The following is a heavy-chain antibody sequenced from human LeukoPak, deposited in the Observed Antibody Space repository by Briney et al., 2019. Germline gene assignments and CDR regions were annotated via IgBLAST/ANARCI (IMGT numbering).Heavy chain of an antibody. CDR3: ARRDSSGYSFDS. V-gene: IGHV5-51*01. CDR2: IYPGDSDI. D-gene: IGHD3-22*01. J-gene: IGHJ5*01. CDR1: GYSFSIYW. Sequence: GESLKISCKGSGYSFSIYWIAWVRQMPGKGLEWVGNIYPGDSDIRYSPSFQGQVTFSADKSISTAYLQWSSLKASDTAMYYCARRDSSGYSFDSWGQGTLVTVSS.